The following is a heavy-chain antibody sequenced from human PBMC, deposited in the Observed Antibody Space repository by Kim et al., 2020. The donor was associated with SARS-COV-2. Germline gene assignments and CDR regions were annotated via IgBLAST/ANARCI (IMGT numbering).Heavy chain of an antibody. D-gene: IGHD6-13*01. V-gene: IGHV1-18*04. J-gene: IGHJ6*02. CDR1: GYTFTSYG. Sequence: ASVKVSCKASGYTFTSYGISWVRQAPGQGLEWMGWISAYNGNTNYAQKLQGRVTMTTDTSTSTAYMELRSLRSDDTAVYYCARSEGAAAGTVWDYYYYGMDVWGQGTTVTVSS. CDR3: ARSEGAAAGTVWDYYYYGMDV. CDR2: ISAYNGNT.